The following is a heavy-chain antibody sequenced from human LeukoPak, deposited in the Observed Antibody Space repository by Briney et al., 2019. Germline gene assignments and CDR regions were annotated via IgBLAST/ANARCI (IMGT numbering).Heavy chain of an antibody. Sequence: DPSETLSLTCTVSGGSISSSSYYWGWIRQPPGKGLEWIGGIYHSGSTYYNPSLKSRVTISVDTSKNQFSLKLSSVTAADTAVYYCARGSSREGAFDIWGQGTMVTVSS. CDR3: ARGSSREGAFDI. V-gene: IGHV4-39*07. J-gene: IGHJ3*02. CDR1: GGSISSSSYY. D-gene: IGHD2-2*01. CDR2: IYHSGST.